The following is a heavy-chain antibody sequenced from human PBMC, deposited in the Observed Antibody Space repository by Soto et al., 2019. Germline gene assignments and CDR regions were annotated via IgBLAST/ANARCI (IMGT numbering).Heavy chain of an antibody. V-gene: IGHV3-21*01. CDR1: GFTFSSYS. Sequence: PGGSLRLSCAASGFTFSSYSMNWVRQAPGKGLEWVSSISSSSSYIYYADSVKGRFTISRDNAKNSLYLQMNSLRAEDTAVYYCARDARNKYIAHGRFWFDPWGQGTLVTVSS. CDR2: ISSSSSYI. D-gene: IGHD5-12*01. CDR3: ARDARNKYIAHGRFWFDP. J-gene: IGHJ5*02.